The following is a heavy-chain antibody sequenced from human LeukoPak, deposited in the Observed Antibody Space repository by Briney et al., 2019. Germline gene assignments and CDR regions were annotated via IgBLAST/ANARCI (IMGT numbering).Heavy chain of an antibody. J-gene: IGHJ4*02. CDR1: GLTFSTYG. V-gene: IGHV3-30*02. Sequence: GGSLRLSCAASGLTFSTYGMHCGRHAPGKGLGCGSFISDDGGNKYYAVSMTGRFTISRDNSTPTLYLKMNSLRVEDTAVYYCAKGPQNSYDASGEVAYWGQGTLVTVSS. CDR3: AKGPQNSYDASGEVAY. CDR2: ISDDGGNK. D-gene: IGHD3-22*01.